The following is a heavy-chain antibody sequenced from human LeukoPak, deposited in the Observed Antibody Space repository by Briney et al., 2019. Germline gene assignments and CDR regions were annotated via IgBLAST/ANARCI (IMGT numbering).Heavy chain of an antibody. CDR1: GGSFSGYY. CDR3: ASAPDNLRYFDWNFDY. V-gene: IGHV4-34*01. J-gene: IGHJ4*02. D-gene: IGHD3-9*01. CDR2: INHSGST. Sequence: SETLSLTCAVYGGSFSGYYWSWIRQPPGKGLEWIGEINHSGSTNYNPSLKSRVTISVDTSKNQFSLKLSSVTAADTAVYYCASAPDNLRYFDWNFDYWGQGTLVTVSS.